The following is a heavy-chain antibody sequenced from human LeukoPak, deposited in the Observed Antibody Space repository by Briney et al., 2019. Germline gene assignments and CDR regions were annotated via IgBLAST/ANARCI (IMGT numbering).Heavy chain of an antibody. V-gene: IGHV4-34*01. CDR1: GGSFSGYY. CDR2: INHSGST. Sequence: KSSETLSLTCAVYGGSFSGYYWSWIRQPPGKGLEWIGEINHSGSTNYNPSLKSRGTISVHTSKNQSSLKLSSVTAAATAVYYCARGRLYGGRYRWDYFAYWGQGTLVTVSS. J-gene: IGHJ4*02. D-gene: IGHD6-19*01. CDR3: ARGRLYGGRYRWDYFAY.